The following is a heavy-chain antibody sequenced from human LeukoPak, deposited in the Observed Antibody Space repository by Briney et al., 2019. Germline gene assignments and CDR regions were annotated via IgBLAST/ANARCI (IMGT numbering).Heavy chain of an antibody. CDR3: ARDLNDILTGYYNWFDP. Sequence: ASVKVSCKASGYTFTSYGISWVRQAPGQGLEWVGWISAYNGNTNYAQKLQGRVTMTTDTSTSTAYMELRSLRSDDTAVYYCARDLNDILTGYYNWFDPWGQGTLVTVSS. CDR1: GYTFTSYG. CDR2: ISAYNGNT. J-gene: IGHJ5*02. V-gene: IGHV1-18*01. D-gene: IGHD3-9*01.